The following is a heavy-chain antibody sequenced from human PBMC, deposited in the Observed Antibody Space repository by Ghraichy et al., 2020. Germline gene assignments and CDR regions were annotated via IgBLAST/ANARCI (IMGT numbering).Heavy chain of an antibody. CDR3: AKDQQQLGWFDP. CDR1: GFTFSSYG. J-gene: IGHJ5*02. V-gene: IGHV3-30*18. D-gene: IGHD6-13*01. Sequence: LSLTCAASGFTFSSYGMHWVRQAPGKGLEWVAVISYDGSNKYYADSVKGRFTISRDNSKNTLYLQMNSLRAEDTAVYYCAKDQQQLGWFDPWGQGTLVTVSS. CDR2: ISYDGSNK.